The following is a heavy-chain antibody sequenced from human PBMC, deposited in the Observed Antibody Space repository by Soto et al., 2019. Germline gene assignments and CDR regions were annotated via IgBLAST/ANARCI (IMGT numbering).Heavy chain of an antibody. J-gene: IGHJ6*02. CDR3: ARDQEGPDYYYYGMDV. V-gene: IGHV1-69*06. CDR1: GGTFSSYA. CDR2: IIPIFGTA. Sequence: GASVKVSCKASGGTFSSYAISWVRQAPGQGLEWMGGIIPIFGTANYAQKFQGRVTITADKSTSTAYMELSSLRSEDTAVYYCARDQEGPDYYYYGMDVWGQGTTVTVSS.